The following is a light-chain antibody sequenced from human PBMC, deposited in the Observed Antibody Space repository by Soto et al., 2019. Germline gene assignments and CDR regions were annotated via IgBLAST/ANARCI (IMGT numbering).Light chain of an antibody. Sequence: QSVLTQPPSVSGAPGQRVTISCTGSSSNIGAGYDVHWYQQLPGTAPKLLIYGNSNRPSGVPDRFSGSKSGTSASLAITGLQAVDEADYYCQSYDSGLSGVFGGGTTLTVL. CDR1: SSNIGAGYD. J-gene: IGLJ3*02. CDR3: QSYDSGLSGV. V-gene: IGLV1-40*01. CDR2: GNS.